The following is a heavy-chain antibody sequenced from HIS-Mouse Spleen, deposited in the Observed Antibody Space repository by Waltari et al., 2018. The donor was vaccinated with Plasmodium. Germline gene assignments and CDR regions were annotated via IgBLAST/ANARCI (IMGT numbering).Heavy chain of an antibody. CDR3: ARGYGSGSYYN. D-gene: IGHD3-10*01. CDR2: IDHSGST. Sequence: QLQLQESGPGLVKPSQTLSLTCAVTGGSISSGGYSWGWIRKPPGKGLEWIGYIDHSGSTYYNPSLKSRVTISVDRSKNQFSLKLSSVTAADTAVYYCARGYGSGSYYNWGQGTLVTVSS. CDR1: GGSISSGGYS. J-gene: IGHJ4*02. V-gene: IGHV4-30-2*01.